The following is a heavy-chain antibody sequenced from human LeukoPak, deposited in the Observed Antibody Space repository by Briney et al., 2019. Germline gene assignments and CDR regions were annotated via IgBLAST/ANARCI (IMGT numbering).Heavy chain of an antibody. Sequence: SQTLSLTCTVSGGSISSGSYYWSWIRQPPGKGLECIGYIYYSGSTNYNPSLKSRVTISVDTPKNQFSLKLSSVIAADAAVYYCARVNSSGFDYWGQGTLVTVSS. V-gene: IGHV4-61*01. CDR3: ARVNSSGFDY. CDR2: IYYSGST. D-gene: IGHD6-19*01. CDR1: GGSISSGSYY. J-gene: IGHJ4*02.